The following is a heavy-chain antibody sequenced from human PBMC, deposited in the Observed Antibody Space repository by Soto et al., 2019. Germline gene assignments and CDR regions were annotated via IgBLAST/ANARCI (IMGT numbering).Heavy chain of an antibody. CDR1: GFSFSRYW. CDR2: VKQDGSQS. CDR3: VRDGNSGWHFDS. D-gene: IGHD6-19*01. V-gene: IGHV3-7*01. J-gene: IGHJ4*02. Sequence: EVQLVESGGGLVQPGGSLRLSGEAYGFSFSRYWMSWVRQAPGKGLEWVANVKQDGSQSYLVDSVKGRFTMSRDNAKNSLFLQMNSLRAEDTAVYYCVRDGNSGWHFDSWGQGTLVTVSS.